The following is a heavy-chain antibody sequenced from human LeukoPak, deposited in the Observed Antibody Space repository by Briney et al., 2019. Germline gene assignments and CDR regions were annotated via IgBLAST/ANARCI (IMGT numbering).Heavy chain of an antibody. CDR1: GGSISSSSYY. V-gene: IGHV4-39*07. CDR2: IYYSGST. Sequence: PSETLSLTCTVSGGSISSSSYYWGWIRQPPGKGLEWIGSIYYSGSTYYNPSLKSRVTISVDTSKNQFSLKLSSVTAADTAVYFCARVYDSSVYDYWGQGTLVTVSS. D-gene: IGHD3-22*01. J-gene: IGHJ4*02. CDR3: ARVYDSSVYDY.